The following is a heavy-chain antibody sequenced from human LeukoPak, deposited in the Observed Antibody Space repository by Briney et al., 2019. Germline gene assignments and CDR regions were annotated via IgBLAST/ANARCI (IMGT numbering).Heavy chain of an antibody. CDR2: INAGNGNT. J-gene: IGHJ6*04. Sequence: GSSVKAYCKASGYTFTSYAMHWVRQAPGQRLEWMGWINAGNGNTKYSQKFQGRVTITRDTSASTAYIEVSSLRSEDTGVYYGAKDLVGAKNSYYYGMDVWGKGTTVTVSS. CDR1: GYTFTSYA. V-gene: IGHV1-3*01. D-gene: IGHD1-26*01. CDR3: AKDLVGAKNSYYYGMDV.